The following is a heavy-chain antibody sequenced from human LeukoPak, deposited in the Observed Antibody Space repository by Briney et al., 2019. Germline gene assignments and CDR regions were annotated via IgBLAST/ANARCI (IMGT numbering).Heavy chain of an antibody. CDR3: ARSVMTTVTPFDY. Sequence: SGTLSLTCAVSGGSISSSNWWGWVRQPPDKGLEWIGEIYHSGSTNYNPSLKSRVTISVDTSKNQFSLKLSSVTAADTAVYYCARSVMTTVTPFDYWGQGTLVTVSS. J-gene: IGHJ4*02. D-gene: IGHD4-17*01. CDR2: IYHSGST. CDR1: GGSISSSNW. V-gene: IGHV4-4*02.